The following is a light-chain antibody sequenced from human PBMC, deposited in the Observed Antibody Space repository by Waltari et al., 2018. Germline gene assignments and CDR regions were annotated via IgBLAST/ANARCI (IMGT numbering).Light chain of an antibody. CDR3: QSSDSTGTYVL. J-gene: IGLJ2*01. CDR1: VLTKQY. Sequence: SNELTQPSSVSVSPGQTARITCSGDVLTKQYAYWYQQKPGQAPALIIYKDSARPSGIPERIYGSTSGTELTLTISGVQSEDEADYYCQSSDSTGTYVLFGGGTHLTVL. CDR2: KDS. V-gene: IGLV3-25*03.